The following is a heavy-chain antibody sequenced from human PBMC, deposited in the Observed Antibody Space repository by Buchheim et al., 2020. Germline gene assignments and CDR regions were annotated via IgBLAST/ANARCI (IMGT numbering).Heavy chain of an antibody. D-gene: IGHD1-1*01. CDR3: ARSGTNNWFDP. CDR2: INPNTGGT. V-gene: IGHV1-2*06. CDR1: GYTFTTYY. J-gene: IGHJ5*02. Sequence: QVQLVQSGAEVKKPGASVRVSCKASGYTFTTYYLHWVRQAPGQGLEWMGRINPNTGGTNYAEKFQGRFTVTRDTSINTLYMELSSLRPDDTAVYYCARSGTNNWFDPWGQGTL.